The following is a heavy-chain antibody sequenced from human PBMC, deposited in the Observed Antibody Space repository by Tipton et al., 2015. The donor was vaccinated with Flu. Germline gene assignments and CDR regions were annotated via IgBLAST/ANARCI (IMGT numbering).Heavy chain of an antibody. CDR1: GFTFSSYA. J-gene: IGHJ3*02. CDR2: ISYDGSNK. D-gene: IGHD3-22*01. CDR3: ARDDSSGYCLSGACGAFDI. V-gene: IGHV3-30-3*01. Sequence: SLRLSCAASGFTFSSYAMHWVRQAPGKGLEWVAVISYDGSNKYYADSVKGRFTISRDNSKNTLYLQMNSLRAEDTAVYYCARDDSSGYCLSGACGAFDIWGQGTMVTVSS.